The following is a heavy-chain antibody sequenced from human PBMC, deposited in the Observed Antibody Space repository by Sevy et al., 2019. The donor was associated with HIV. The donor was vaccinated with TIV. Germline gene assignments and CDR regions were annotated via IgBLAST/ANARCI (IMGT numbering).Heavy chain of an antibody. J-gene: IGHJ6*02. Sequence: GESLKISCAASGFTFDDYGMSWVRQAPGKGLEWVSGINWNGGSTGYADSVKGRFTISRDNAKNSLYLQMNSLRAEDTALYYCARQGYCSGGSCYSSYYYGMDVWGHGTTVTVSS. CDR2: INWNGGST. CDR1: GFTFDDYG. CDR3: ARQGYCSGGSCYSSYYYGMDV. V-gene: IGHV3-20*04. D-gene: IGHD2-15*01.